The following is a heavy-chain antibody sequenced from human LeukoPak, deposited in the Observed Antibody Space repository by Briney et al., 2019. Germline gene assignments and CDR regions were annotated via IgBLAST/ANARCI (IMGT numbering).Heavy chain of an antibody. J-gene: IGHJ6*03. CDR3: ARVARGDYYYYYMDV. Sequence: PGGSLRLSCAASGFTFSSYWMHWVRQAPGKGLVWVSRINNDGSSTSYADSVQGRFTISRGNAKNTLYLQMNSLRAEDTALYYCARVARGDYYYYYMDVWGKGTTVTVSS. D-gene: IGHD3-10*01. V-gene: IGHV3-74*01. CDR1: GFTFSSYW. CDR2: INNDGSST.